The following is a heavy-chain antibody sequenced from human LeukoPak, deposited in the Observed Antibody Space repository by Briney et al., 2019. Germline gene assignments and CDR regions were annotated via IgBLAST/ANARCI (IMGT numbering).Heavy chain of an antibody. J-gene: IGHJ4*02. CDR3: ARGHNFGRLHPFDY. CDR1: GLTFSRYA. V-gene: IGHV3-66*01. Sequence: GGSLRLSCAASGLTFSRYAMSWVREAPGKGLEWVSVIYSGGSTYYADSVKGRFTISRDNSKNTLYLQMNSLRAEDTAVYYCARGHNFGRLHPFDYWGQGTLVTVSS. CDR2: IYSGGST. D-gene: IGHD3-9*01.